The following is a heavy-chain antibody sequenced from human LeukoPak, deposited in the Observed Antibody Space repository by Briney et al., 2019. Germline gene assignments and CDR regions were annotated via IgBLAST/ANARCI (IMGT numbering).Heavy chain of an antibody. Sequence: SETLSLTCAVYGGSFSGYYWSWIRQPPGKGLEWIGEINHSGSTNYNPSLKSRVTISVDTSKNQFSLKLSSVTAADTAVYYCARGGDGYTDAFDIWGQGTMVTVSS. V-gene: IGHV4-34*01. CDR1: GGSFSGYY. J-gene: IGHJ3*02. CDR3: ARGGDGYTDAFDI. CDR2: INHSGST. D-gene: IGHD5-24*01.